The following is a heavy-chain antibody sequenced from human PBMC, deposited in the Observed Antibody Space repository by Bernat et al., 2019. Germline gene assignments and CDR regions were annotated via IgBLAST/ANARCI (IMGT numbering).Heavy chain of an antibody. D-gene: IGHD3-22*01. CDR1: GFTFNTYA. Sequence: QVQLVESGGGVVQPGRSLRLSCAASGFTFNTYAMHWVRQAPGKGLEWVAVIGHDGAVKFYADSVKGRFSISRDDSQSSLYLQMNSLRPEDTAVYYCARAYYYDISVRVREGFDPWGQGTLVTVSS. J-gene: IGHJ5*02. V-gene: IGHV3-30-3*01. CDR3: ARAYYYDISVRVREGFDP. CDR2: IGHDGAVK.